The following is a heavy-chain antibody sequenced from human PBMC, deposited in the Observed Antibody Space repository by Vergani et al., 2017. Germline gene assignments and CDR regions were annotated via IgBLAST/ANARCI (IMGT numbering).Heavy chain of an antibody. J-gene: IGHJ5*02. D-gene: IGHD5-24*01. V-gene: IGHV4-4*07. CDR2: VHTDGTA. CDR3: ARDQWDDDGPRGWFAP. Sequence: QVQLEESGPGLVQPSETLSLTCTVSGGSFNTYYWHWMRQPAGKGLEWIGRVHTDGTAYYNPSLRTRVRLSADLSQSQFSLKMTSLTAADTAVYFCARDQWDDDGPRGWFAPWGQGILVTVSS. CDR1: GGSFNTYY.